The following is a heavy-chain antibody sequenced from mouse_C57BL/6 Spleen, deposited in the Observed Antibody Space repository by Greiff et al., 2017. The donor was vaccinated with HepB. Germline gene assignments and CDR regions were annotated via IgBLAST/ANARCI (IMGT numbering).Heavy chain of an antibody. Sequence: QVQLQQPGAELVKPGASVKMSCKASGYTFTTYPIEWMKQSHGKSLEWIGNFHPYNDDTKYNEKFKDKATLTVEKSSSTVYLELSRLTSDDSAVYYGALGTTVVAFDYWGQGTTLTVSS. V-gene: IGHV1-47*01. J-gene: IGHJ2*01. CDR1: GYTFTTYP. CDR3: ALGTTVVAFDY. D-gene: IGHD1-1*01. CDR2: FHPYNDDT.